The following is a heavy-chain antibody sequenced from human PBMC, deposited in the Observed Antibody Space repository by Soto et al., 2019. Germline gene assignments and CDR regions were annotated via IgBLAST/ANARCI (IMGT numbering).Heavy chain of an antibody. Sequence: ASVKVSCKASGYTFTSYGISWVRQAPGQGLEWMGWINPNSGGTNYAQKFQGWVTMTRDTSISTAYMELSRLRSDDTAVYYCARGANYYYYGMDVWGQGTTVTVSS. CDR3: ARGANYYYYGMDV. J-gene: IGHJ6*02. V-gene: IGHV1-2*04. CDR2: INPNSGGT. D-gene: IGHD5-12*01. CDR1: GYTFTSYG.